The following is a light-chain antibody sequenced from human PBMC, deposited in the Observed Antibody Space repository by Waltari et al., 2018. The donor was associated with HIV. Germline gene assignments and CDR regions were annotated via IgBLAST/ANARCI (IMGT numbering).Light chain of an antibody. J-gene: IGLJ3*02. CDR1: SSDVGDYDY. Sequence: HSALTQPASVSGPHGQSLPISCAGTSSDVGDYDYFSWYHHPPGHAPKLVIYEVTNRPLGVSERFSGSKSGNTASLTISYLLTEDEGFYYCASFTSNTWVFGGGTEVTVL. V-gene: IGLV2-14*01. CDR3: ASFTSNTWV. CDR2: EVT.